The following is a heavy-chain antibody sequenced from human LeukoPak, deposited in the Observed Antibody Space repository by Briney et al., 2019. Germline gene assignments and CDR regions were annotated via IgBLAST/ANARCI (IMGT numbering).Heavy chain of an antibody. CDR1: GFTFIGHY. V-gene: IGHV3-11*01. CDR3: TRYGDSANKVDF. CDR2: IGISGETS. D-gene: IGHD7-27*01. J-gene: IGHJ4*02. Sequence: GASLRLSCAASGFTFIGHYMSWIRQAPGEGLEWLSHIGISGETSYNADSVKGRFTISRDNGKSTLYLQMNSLRVEDTAVYYSTRYGDSANKVDFWGQGTLVTVSS.